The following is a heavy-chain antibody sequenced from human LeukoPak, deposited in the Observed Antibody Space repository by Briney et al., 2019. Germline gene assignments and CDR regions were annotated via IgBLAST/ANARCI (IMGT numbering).Heavy chain of an antibody. V-gene: IGHV1-3*01. J-gene: IGHJ4*02. CDR3: ARRGAYSHGDLPAIDY. D-gene: IGHD5-18*01. CDR1: GYTFTSYA. Sequence: GASVKVSCKASGYTFTSYAMHWVRQAPGQRLEWMGWINAGNGNTKYSQKFRGRVTITRDTSASTAYLELIGLRSEDTAVYFCARRGAYSHGDLPAIDYWGQGTLVTVSS. CDR2: INAGNGNT.